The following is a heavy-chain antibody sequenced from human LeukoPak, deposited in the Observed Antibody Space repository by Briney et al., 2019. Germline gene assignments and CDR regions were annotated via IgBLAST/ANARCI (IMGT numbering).Heavy chain of an antibody. CDR2: INHSGST. Sequence: SETLSLTCAVYGGSFSGYYWSWIRQPPGKGLEWIGEINHSGSTKYNPSLKSRVTISIDTSKSQFSLRLNSVTAADTAVYYCGQPGEFNPWGQGALVTVSS. J-gene: IGHJ5*02. D-gene: IGHD3-10*01. V-gene: IGHV4-34*01. CDR1: GGSFSGYY. CDR3: GQPGEFNP.